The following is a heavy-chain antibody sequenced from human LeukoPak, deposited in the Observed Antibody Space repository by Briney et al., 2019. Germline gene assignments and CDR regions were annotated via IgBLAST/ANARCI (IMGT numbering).Heavy chain of an antibody. CDR2: ISGSGTTI. CDR3: VSAYGGLRGN. D-gene: IGHD3-16*01. Sequence: PGGSLRLSCAASGFTFSSYEMNWARQAPGKGLEWVSYISGSGTTIYYADSVRGRFTISRDNAKNSLYLQMNSLRAEDTAVYYCVSAYGGLRGNLVQGTLVTVSS. V-gene: IGHV3-48*03. J-gene: IGHJ4*02. CDR1: GFTFSSYE.